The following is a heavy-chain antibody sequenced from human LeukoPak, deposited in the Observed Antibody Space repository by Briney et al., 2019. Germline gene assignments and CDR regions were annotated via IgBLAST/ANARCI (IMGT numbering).Heavy chain of an antibody. J-gene: IGHJ6*03. Sequence: SETLSLTCTVSGDSISSGDYYWSWIRQPAGKGLEWIGRISSSGSTNYNPSLKSRVTISVDTSKNQFSLKLNSVTAADTAVYYCARATYYHDSSGYSYYHYYYMDVWGKGTTVTISS. CDR2: ISSSGST. CDR3: ARATYYHDSSGYSYYHYYYMDV. D-gene: IGHD3-22*01. V-gene: IGHV4-61*02. CDR1: GDSISSGDYY.